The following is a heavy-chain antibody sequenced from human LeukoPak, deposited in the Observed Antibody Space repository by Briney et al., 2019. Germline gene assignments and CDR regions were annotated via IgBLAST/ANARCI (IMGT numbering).Heavy chain of an antibody. CDR3: AKDRYSGSYSYYFDY. CDR1: GFTFSSHG. CDR2: ISYDGSNK. Sequence: GGSLRLSCAASGFTFSSHGMHWVRQAPGKGLEWVAVISYDGSNKYYADSVKGRFTISRDNSKNTLYLQMNSLRAEDTAVYYCAKDRYSGSYSYYFDYWGQGTLVTVSS. D-gene: IGHD1-26*01. J-gene: IGHJ4*02. V-gene: IGHV3-30*18.